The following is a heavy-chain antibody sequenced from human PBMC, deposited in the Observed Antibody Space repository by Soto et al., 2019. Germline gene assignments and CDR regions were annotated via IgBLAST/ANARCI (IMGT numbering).Heavy chain of an antibody. CDR2: IFSNDEK. D-gene: IGHD5-18*01. V-gene: IGHV2-26*01. CDR3: TRVRGYSYGPYYFDY. J-gene: IGHJ4*02. Sequence: QVTLKESGPVLVKPTETLTLTCTVSGFSLSNARMGVSWIRQPPGKALEWLAHIFSNDEKSYSTALRASLTLSKDTSKGQVVLTMTTVDPVDTATYYCTRVRGYSYGPYYFDYWGQGTLVTVSS. CDR1: GFSLSNARMG.